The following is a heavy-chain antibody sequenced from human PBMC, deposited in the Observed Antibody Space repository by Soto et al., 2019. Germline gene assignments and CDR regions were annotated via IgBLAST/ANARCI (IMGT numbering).Heavy chain of an antibody. V-gene: IGHV3-21*01. CDR2: ISSISIFI. J-gene: IGHJ4*02. D-gene: IGHD2-2*01. CDR1: GFTFSSYS. CDR3: ARITYCSSSSCSPFDF. Sequence: PGGSLRLSCAASGFTFSSYSMNWVRQAPGEGLEWISSISSISIFIYYTDSVKGRFTISRDNAENSLYLQISSLRAEDTALYYCARITYCSSSSCSPFDFWGQGTQVTVSS.